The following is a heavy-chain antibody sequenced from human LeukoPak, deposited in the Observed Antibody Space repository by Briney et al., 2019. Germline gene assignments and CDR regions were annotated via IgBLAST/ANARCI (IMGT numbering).Heavy chain of an antibody. CDR3: ATPPLYCTNGVCSFDY. Sequence: ASVTVSCKVSGYTLTELSMHWVRQAPGKGLEWMGGFDPEDGETIYAQKFQGRVTMTEDTSTDTAYMELSSPRSEDTAVYYCATPPLYCTNGVCSFDYWGQGTLVTVSS. V-gene: IGHV1-24*01. CDR2: FDPEDGET. D-gene: IGHD2-8*01. CDR1: GYTLTELS. J-gene: IGHJ4*02.